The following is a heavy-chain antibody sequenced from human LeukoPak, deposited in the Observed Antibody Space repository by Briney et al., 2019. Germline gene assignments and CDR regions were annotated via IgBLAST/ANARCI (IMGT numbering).Heavy chain of an antibody. CDR1: GYTFTGYY. J-gene: IGHJ3*02. V-gene: IGHV1-18*04. CDR2: ISAYNGNT. CDR3: ARDHGSGSYAFDI. D-gene: IGHD3-10*01. Sequence: ASVKVSCKASGYTFTGYYMHWVRQAPGQGLEWMGWISAYNGNTNYAQKLQGRVTMTTDTSTSTAYMELRSLRSDDTAVYYCARDHGSGSYAFDIWGQGTMVTVSS.